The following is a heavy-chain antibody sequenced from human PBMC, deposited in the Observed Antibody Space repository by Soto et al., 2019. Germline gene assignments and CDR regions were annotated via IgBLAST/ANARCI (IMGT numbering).Heavy chain of an antibody. CDR3: ARDLTISSTDGPLDP. Sequence: SETLSLTCTVSGGSMSRYYWTWIRQPPGKGLEWIGDIHYTGSTNYNPSLKSRVTILLGTSTSQFSLKVSSVTAADTAVYYCARDLTISSTDGPLDPWGHGTLVTVSS. J-gene: IGHJ5*02. CDR1: GGSMSRYY. D-gene: IGHD1-1*01. CDR2: IHYTGST. V-gene: IGHV4-59*01.